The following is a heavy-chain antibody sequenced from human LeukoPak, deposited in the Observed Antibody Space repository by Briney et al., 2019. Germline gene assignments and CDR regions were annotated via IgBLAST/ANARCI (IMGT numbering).Heavy chain of an antibody. CDR2: IYPGDSDT. V-gene: IGHV5-51*01. CDR1: GYRFTDYW. CDR3: ARGAAGTTPDYYYFGLDV. Sequence: GESLKISCKGSGYRFTDYWIGWVRQMPGKGLEWMGIIYPGDSDTRYSLSFQGQVTISADKSINTAHLQWSSLKASDTAMYYCARGAAGTTPDYYYFGLDVWGQGTTVRVFS. D-gene: IGHD1-7*01. J-gene: IGHJ6*02.